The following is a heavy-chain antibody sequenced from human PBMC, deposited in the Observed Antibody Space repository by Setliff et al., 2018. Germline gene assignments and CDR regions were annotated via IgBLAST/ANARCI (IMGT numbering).Heavy chain of an antibody. Sequence: LRLSCAASGLTFSSYAMSWVRQAPGKGLEWVSAISGSGGNTYYADSVKGRFTISRDNSKNTLYLQMNSLRAEDTAAYYCAKSRGSGAGSWDSWGQGTLVTVSS. V-gene: IGHV3-23*01. J-gene: IGHJ4*02. CDR1: GLTFSSYA. CDR3: AKSRGSGAGSWDS. D-gene: IGHD3-10*01. CDR2: ISGSGGNT.